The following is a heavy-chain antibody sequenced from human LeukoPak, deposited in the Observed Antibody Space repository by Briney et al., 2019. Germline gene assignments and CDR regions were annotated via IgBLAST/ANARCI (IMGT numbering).Heavy chain of an antibody. D-gene: IGHD3-10*01. Sequence: GGSLRLSCAPSRFTFSSHGMHWVRQGPGKGLEWVAFIWNDGSNKYYADPVKGRFTISRDNSKSTLYLQMNSLRAEDTAVYYCARDRGKDYFDYWGQGTLVTVSS. CDR2: IWNDGSNK. CDR1: RFTFSSHG. J-gene: IGHJ4*02. V-gene: IGHV3-33*01. CDR3: ARDRGKDYFDY.